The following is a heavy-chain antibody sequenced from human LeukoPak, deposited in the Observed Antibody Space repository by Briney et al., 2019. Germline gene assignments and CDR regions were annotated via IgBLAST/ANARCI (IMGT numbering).Heavy chain of an antibody. CDR2: ISYDGSNK. V-gene: IGHV3-30*07. CDR3: ARGVTMTNRALGAFDI. CDR1: GFTFSSYA. Sequence: PGRSLRLSCAASGFTFSSYAMHWVRQAPGKGLEWVAVISYDGSNKYYADSVKGRFTISRDNSKNTLYLQMNSLRAEDTAVYYCARGVTMTNRALGAFDIWGQGTMVTVSS. J-gene: IGHJ3*02. D-gene: IGHD3-22*01.